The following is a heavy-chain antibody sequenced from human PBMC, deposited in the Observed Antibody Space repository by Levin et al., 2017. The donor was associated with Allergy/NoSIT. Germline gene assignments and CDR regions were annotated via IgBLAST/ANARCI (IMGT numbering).Heavy chain of an antibody. Sequence: GGSLRLSCTASGFSFSSHWMNWVRQAPGKGLEWVANIKQDGSEKDYVDSVKGRFTISRDNAKNSLFLQMNSLRAEDTAVYYCARDPRPGYCSSASCQGGYNWFDPWGQGTLVTVSS. V-gene: IGHV3-7*01. CDR3: ARDPRPGYCSSASCQGGYNWFDP. J-gene: IGHJ5*02. D-gene: IGHD2-2*01. CDR1: GFSFSSHW. CDR2: IKQDGSEK.